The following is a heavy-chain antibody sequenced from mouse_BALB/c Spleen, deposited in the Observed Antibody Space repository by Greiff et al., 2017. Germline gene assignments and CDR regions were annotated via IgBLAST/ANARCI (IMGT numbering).Heavy chain of an antibody. D-gene: IGHD1-1*01. CDR3: ARGGLRSYFDD. V-gene: IGHV5-6-5*01. CDR2: ISSGGST. Sequence: EVMLVESGGGLVKPGGSLKLSCAASGFTFSSYAMSWVRQTPEKRLEWVASISSGGSTYYPDSVKGRFTISRDNARNILYLQMSSLRSEDTAMYYCARGGLRSYFDDWGQGTTLTVSS. J-gene: IGHJ2*01. CDR1: GFTFSSYA.